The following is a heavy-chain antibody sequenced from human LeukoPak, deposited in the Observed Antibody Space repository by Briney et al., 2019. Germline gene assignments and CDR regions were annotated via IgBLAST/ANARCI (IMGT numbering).Heavy chain of an antibody. D-gene: IGHD6-19*01. Sequence: GGSLRLSCAASGFTFSSYAMHWVRQAPGKGLEWVAVISYDGSNKYYADSVKGRFTISRDNSKNTLYLQMNSLRAEDTAVYYCAKDLGGKVAGTLDGYWGQGTLVTVSS. CDR3: AKDLGGKVAGTLDGY. CDR1: GFTFSSYA. CDR2: ISYDGSNK. V-gene: IGHV3-30-3*01. J-gene: IGHJ4*02.